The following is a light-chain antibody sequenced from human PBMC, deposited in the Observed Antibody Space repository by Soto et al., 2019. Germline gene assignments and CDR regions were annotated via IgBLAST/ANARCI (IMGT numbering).Light chain of an antibody. CDR2: EVS. V-gene: IGLV2-14*01. CDR1: SSDVGGYNY. CDR3: SSYTSSSTHWV. J-gene: IGLJ3*02. Sequence: QSVLTQPASVSGSPGQSITISCTGNSSDVGGYNYVSWYQQHPGKAPKFMIYEVSNRPSGVSNRFSGSKSGNTASLTISGLQAEDEADYYCSSYTSSSTHWVFGGGTKLTVL.